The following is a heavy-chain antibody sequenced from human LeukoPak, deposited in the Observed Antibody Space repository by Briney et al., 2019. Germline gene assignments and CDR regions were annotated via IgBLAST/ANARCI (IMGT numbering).Heavy chain of an antibody. J-gene: IGHJ4*02. D-gene: IGHD3-22*01. CDR1: GDTFTSYG. V-gene: IGHV7-4-1*02. CDR3: AREAPDSRGLSFDF. CDR2: INTSTGNP. Sequence: GASVKVCCKASGDTFTSYGLNWVRQAPGQGLEWMGWINTSTGNPTYAQDFTGRFVFSMDTSINTTYLQISSLKTEDTAVYYCAREAPDSRGLSFDFWGQGTLVTVSS.